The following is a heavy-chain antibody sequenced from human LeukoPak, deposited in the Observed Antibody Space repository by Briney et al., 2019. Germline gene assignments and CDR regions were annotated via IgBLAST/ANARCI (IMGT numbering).Heavy chain of an antibody. Sequence: GGSLRLSCAASGFTFSSCGMSWVRQAPGKGLEWVSAISSSGGSTYYADSVKGRFTISRDNSKNTLYLQMNSLRAEDTAVYYCAGDKTTGGWYEFDYWGQGTLVTVSS. J-gene: IGHJ4*02. D-gene: IGHD6-19*01. CDR1: GFTFSSCG. CDR3: AGDKTTGGWYEFDY. V-gene: IGHV3-23*01. CDR2: ISSSGGST.